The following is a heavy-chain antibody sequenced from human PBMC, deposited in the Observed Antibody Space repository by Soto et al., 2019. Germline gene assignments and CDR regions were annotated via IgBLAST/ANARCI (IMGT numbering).Heavy chain of an antibody. CDR1: GDTFSHYY. CDR3: ASVQVSGTIEIGLSV. Sequence: QVQLVQSGAEVKKPGASVKVSCKASGDTFSHYYMHWVRQAPGQGLEWMSIIYPRYHYPTYSQNFQCRLTVPSDASTLIVSMGLRRLKSEDTAVYYCASVQVSGTIEIGLSVWGQGTLVTVSS. J-gene: IGHJ3*01. CDR2: IYPRYHYP. D-gene: IGHD1-26*01. V-gene: IGHV1-46*01.